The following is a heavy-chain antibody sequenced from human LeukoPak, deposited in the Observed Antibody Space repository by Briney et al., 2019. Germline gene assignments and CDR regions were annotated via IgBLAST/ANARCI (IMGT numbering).Heavy chain of an antibody. Sequence: GGSLRLSCAASGFTFSSYSMNWVRQAPGKGLEWVSYISSSSSTIYYADSVKGRFTISRDNAKNSLYLQMNSLRAEDTAVYYCARDATMVPLYYYYYMDVWGKGTTVTVSS. CDR1: GFTFSSYS. J-gene: IGHJ6*03. V-gene: IGHV3-48*01. D-gene: IGHD3-10*01. CDR2: ISSSSSTI. CDR3: ARDATMVPLYYYYYMDV.